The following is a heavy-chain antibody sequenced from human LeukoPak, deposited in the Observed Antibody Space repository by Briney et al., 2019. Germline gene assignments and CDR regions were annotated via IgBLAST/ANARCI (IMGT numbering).Heavy chain of an antibody. J-gene: IGHJ5*02. CDR3: ARGRVWFDP. V-gene: IGHV4-39*02. CDR1: GGSISSSSYY. Sequence: SETLSLTCTVSGGSISSSSYYWGWIRQSPGKGLEWIGSIYYSGNTYFNPSLQSRVTMSVDTSKNHFSLKLSSVTAADTAVYYCARGRVWFDPWGQGTLVTVSS. CDR2: IYYSGNT.